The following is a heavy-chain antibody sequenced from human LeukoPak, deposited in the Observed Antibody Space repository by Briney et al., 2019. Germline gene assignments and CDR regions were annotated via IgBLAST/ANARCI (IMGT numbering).Heavy chain of an antibody. D-gene: IGHD3-22*01. Sequence: ASVKVSCKASGYTFTGYYMHWVRQAPGQGLEWMGWINPNSGGTNYAQKFQGRVTMTRDTSISTAYMELSRLRSDDTAVYYCARDLLDFHEVITSGASNDYWGQGTLVTVSS. CDR2: INPNSGGT. J-gene: IGHJ4*02. CDR3: ARDLLDFHEVITSGASNDY. CDR1: GYTFTGYY. V-gene: IGHV1-2*02.